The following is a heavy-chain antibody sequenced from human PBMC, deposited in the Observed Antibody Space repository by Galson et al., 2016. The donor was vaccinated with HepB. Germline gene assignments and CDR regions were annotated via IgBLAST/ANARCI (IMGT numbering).Heavy chain of an antibody. CDR3: ARRQMYTMSAFDY. J-gene: IGHJ4*02. Sequence: SLRLSCAASGFTFSTYWMSWVRQAPGKGLEWVANIKPDGSEKYYVDFVKGRFTIPRDTAKSSLYLQMNSLRAEDTAVYYCARRQMYTMSAFDYWGQGTLVTVSS. CDR1: GFTFSTYW. D-gene: IGHD5-24*01. CDR2: IKPDGSEK. V-gene: IGHV3-7*01.